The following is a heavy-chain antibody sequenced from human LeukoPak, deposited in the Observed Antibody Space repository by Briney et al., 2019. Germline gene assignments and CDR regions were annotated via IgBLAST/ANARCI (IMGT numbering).Heavy chain of an antibody. J-gene: IGHJ5*01. V-gene: IGHV3-7*01. CDR1: GLTFSNYW. CDR3: AKEGAYPIITYDS. CDR2: IKGEGNEK. D-gene: IGHD3-10*01. Sequence: TGGSLRLSCAASGLTFSNYWMNWVRQAPGKGLEWVANIKGEGNEKNYVHSVKGRFSISRDNAKNSLYLQMDSLRAEDTAVYYCAKEGAYPIITYDSWGQGALVTVSS.